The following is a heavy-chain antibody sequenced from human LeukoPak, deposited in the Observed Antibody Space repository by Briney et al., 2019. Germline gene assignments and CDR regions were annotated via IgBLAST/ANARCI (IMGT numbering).Heavy chain of an antibody. Sequence: SETLSLTCTVSGDSISTYYWSWIRQPPGKGLEWIGYMYYSGSTNYNPSLKSRVTISLDTPNNQFSLRLNSVTAADTAVYYCARGVAGYGPYDYWGQGILVTVSS. CDR3: ARGVAGYGPYDY. J-gene: IGHJ4*02. D-gene: IGHD5-12*01. CDR2: MYYSGST. V-gene: IGHV4-59*01. CDR1: GDSISTYY.